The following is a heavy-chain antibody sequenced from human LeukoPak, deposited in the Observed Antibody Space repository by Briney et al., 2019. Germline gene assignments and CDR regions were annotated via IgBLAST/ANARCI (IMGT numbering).Heavy chain of an antibody. D-gene: IGHD6-19*01. CDR2: ISGSGGST. CDR3: AKDTHLLMAVAGTVDY. J-gene: IGHJ4*02. V-gene: IGHV3-23*01. CDR1: GFTFSSYA. Sequence: AGGSLRLSCAASGFTFSSYAMSWVHQAPGKGLDWVSAISGSGGSTYYADSVKGRFTISRDNSKNTLYLQMNSLRAEDTAVYYCAKDTHLLMAVAGTVDYWGQGTLVSVSS.